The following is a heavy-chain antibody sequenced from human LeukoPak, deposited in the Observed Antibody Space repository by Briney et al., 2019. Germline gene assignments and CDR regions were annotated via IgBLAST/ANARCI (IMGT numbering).Heavy chain of an antibody. J-gene: IGHJ4*02. CDR2: IYPGDSDT. D-gene: IGHD5-18*01. CDR3: ARPRVGTAMDTFDY. V-gene: IGHV5-51*01. Sequence: GESLKISCKGSGYSFTSYWIGWVRQMPGKGLEWVGFIYPGDSDTRYSPSFQGQVTISADKSITTAYLQWSSLKASDTGIYYCARPRVGTAMDTFDYWGQGTLVTVSS. CDR1: GYSFTSYW.